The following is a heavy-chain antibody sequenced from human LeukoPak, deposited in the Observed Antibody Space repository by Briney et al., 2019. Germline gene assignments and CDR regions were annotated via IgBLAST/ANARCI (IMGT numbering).Heavy chain of an antibody. J-gene: IGHJ3*02. Sequence: ASVKVSCKAFGYTFTSNYMHWVRQAPGQGPEWMGVISPSGGSTNYAQNFQGRVTMTRDTSASTVYMELSSLRSEDTAIYYCARIRDGYNDAYDIWGQGTVVTVPS. V-gene: IGHV1-46*01. CDR3: ARIRDGYNDAYDI. CDR2: ISPSGGST. CDR1: GYTFTSNY. D-gene: IGHD5-24*01.